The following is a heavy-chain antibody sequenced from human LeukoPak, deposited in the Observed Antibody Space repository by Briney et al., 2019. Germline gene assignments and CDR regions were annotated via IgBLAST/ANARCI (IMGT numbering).Heavy chain of an antibody. CDR2: INHSGST. Sequence: SETLSLTCAVYGGSFSGYYWSWIRQPPGKGLEWIGEINHSGSTNYNPSLKSRVTISVDTSKNQFSLKLSSVTAADTAVYYCARGSWDGYSRGAFDIWGQGTMVTVSS. V-gene: IGHV4-34*01. J-gene: IGHJ3*02. CDR3: ARGSWDGYSRGAFDI. CDR1: GGSFSGYY. D-gene: IGHD5-24*01.